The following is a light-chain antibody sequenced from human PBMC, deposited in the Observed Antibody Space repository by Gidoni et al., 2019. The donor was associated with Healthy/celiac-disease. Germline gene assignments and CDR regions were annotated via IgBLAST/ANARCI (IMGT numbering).Light chain of an antibody. J-gene: IGKJ2*01. CDR2: WAS. Sequence: DIVMTQSSDSLAVSLGERATIHCKSSQSVLYSSNNKNFLAWYQQKPGQPPKLLIYWASTRESGVPDRFSGSGSGTDFTLTISSLQAEDVAVYYCQQYYSPWYTFGQGTKLEIK. V-gene: IGKV4-1*01. CDR1: QSVLYSSNNKNF. CDR3: QQYYSPWYT.